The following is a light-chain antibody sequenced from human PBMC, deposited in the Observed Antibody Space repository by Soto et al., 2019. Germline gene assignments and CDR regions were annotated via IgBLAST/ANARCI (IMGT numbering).Light chain of an antibody. CDR2: KAS. CDR1: QSISSW. Sequence: DIQITQSPSTLSASVGDRVTITCRASQSISSWLAWYQQKPGKAPKLLIYKASSLESGVPSRFIGSGSGTEFTLSISSLQSDDFATYYCQQYNSYVYTFGQGTKLEIK. J-gene: IGKJ2*01. V-gene: IGKV1-5*03. CDR3: QQYNSYVYT.